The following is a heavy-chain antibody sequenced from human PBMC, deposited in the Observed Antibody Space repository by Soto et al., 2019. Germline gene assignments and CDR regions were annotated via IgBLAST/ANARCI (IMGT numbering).Heavy chain of an antibody. D-gene: IGHD3-22*01. V-gene: IGHV4-31*03. CDR2: IYYSGST. J-gene: IGHJ4*02. Sequence: QVQLQESGPGLVKPSQTLSLTCTVSGGSISSGGYYWSWIRQHPGKGLEWIGYIYYSGSTYYNPSLTSRVTISVDTSKNQFSLKLSSVTAADTAVYYCARDRSGSGYLDYWGQGTLVTVSS. CDR3: ARDRSGSGYLDY. CDR1: GGSISSGGYY.